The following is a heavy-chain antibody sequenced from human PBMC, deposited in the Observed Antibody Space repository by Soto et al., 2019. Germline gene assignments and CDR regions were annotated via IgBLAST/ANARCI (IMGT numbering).Heavy chain of an antibody. J-gene: IGHJ6*02. Sequence: QVQLVQSGAEVKKPGSSVKVSCKASGGTFSSYAISWVRQAPGQGLEWMGGIIPIFGTANYAQKFQGRVTNTADESTSTAYMELSSLRSEDTAVYYCARERRGGSSSGLDDYYYYYGMDVWGQGTTVTVSS. CDR1: GGTFSSYA. V-gene: IGHV1-69*01. D-gene: IGHD6-19*01. CDR3: ARERRGGSSSGLDDYYYYYGMDV. CDR2: IIPIFGTA.